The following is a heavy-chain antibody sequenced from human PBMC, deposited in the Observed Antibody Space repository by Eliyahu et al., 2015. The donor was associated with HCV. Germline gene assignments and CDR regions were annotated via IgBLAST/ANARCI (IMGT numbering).Heavy chain of an antibody. Sequence: QVQLQESGPGLVKPSGTLSLTCAVSGASISSSRNWWSWVRQPPGKGLEWIGEIYPSGRTNHSPSLKSRVTISVDNSKNQFSLKLTSVTAADTAVYYCAKGDPQFDYWGQGTLVTVSS. J-gene: IGHJ4*02. V-gene: IGHV4-4*02. CDR3: AKGDPQFDY. D-gene: IGHD1-26*01. CDR2: IYPSGRT. CDR1: GASISSSRNW.